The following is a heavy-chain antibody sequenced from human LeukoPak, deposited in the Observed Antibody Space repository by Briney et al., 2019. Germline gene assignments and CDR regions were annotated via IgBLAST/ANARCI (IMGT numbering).Heavy chain of an antibody. D-gene: IGHD3-10*01. Sequence: EGSLRLSCAASGFTFSSYAMSWVRQAPGKGLEWVSAISGSGGSTYYADSVKGRFTISRDNSKNTLYLQMNSLRAEDTAVYYCAKDLYYYGSGSYTTPNFDYWGQGTLVTVSS. V-gene: IGHV3-23*01. CDR3: AKDLYYYGSGSYTTPNFDY. CDR2: ISGSGGST. J-gene: IGHJ4*02. CDR1: GFTFSSYA.